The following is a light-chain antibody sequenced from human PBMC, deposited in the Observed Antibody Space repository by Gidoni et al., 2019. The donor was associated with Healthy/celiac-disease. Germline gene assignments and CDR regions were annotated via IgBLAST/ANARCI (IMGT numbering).Light chain of an antibody. CDR1: KLGDKY. CDR2: QDS. CDR3: QAWDSSSVV. V-gene: IGLV3-1*01. J-gene: IGLJ2*01. Sequence: SYELTQPPPVSVSPGQTASITCSGDKLGDKYACWYQQKPGQSPVLFIYQDSQRPSGIPERFSGSNSGNTATLTISGTQAMDEADYYCQAWDSSSVVFGGGTKLTVL.